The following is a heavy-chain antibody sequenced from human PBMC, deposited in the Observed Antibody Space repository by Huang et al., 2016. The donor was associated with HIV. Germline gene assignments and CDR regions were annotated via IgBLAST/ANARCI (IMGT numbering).Heavy chain of an antibody. CDR1: GFKLSGFG. V-gene: IGHV3-30*18. J-gene: IGHJ4*02. Sequence: QVHLVESGGGVVQPGGSLRLSCAAFGFKLSGFGMHWVRQAPGKGLEWVAVISYDGRRQFYTDSVKGRFTISRDNSDNTLSLQMKGLRPDDTAVYYCAKESRWFSDFDHWGQGVLVSVSS. D-gene: IGHD2-15*01. CDR3: AKESRWFSDFDH. CDR2: ISYDGRRQ.